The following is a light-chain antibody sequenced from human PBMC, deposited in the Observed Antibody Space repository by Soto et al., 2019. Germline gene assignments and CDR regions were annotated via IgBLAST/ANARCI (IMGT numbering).Light chain of an antibody. CDR2: GVS. J-gene: IGKJ1*01. V-gene: IGKV3-15*01. CDR3: QQYNNWWT. CDR1: QSVSSS. Sequence: EIVMTQSPTTLSVSPGERATLSCRASQSVSSSLAWYQQKPGQAPRLLIYGVSTRATGIPARFSGSWSGTEFTLTINSLRSEDFAVYCCQQYNNWWTFGQGTKVDIK.